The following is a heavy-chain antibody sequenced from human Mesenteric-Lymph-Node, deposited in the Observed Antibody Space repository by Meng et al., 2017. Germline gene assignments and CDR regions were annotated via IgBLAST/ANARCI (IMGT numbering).Heavy chain of an antibody. CDR3: ARFYCSGGSCYFFVNYGMDV. CDR2: INGDGSDT. D-gene: IGHD2-15*01. CDR1: GFTFTSYW. Sequence: GESLKISCATSGFTFTSYWMHWVRQAPGKGLVWVSRINGDGSDTTYADSVKGRFTISRDNSKNTLYLQMNSLRAEDTAVYYCARFYCSGGSCYFFVNYGMDVWGQGTTVT. J-gene: IGHJ6*01. V-gene: IGHV3-74*01.